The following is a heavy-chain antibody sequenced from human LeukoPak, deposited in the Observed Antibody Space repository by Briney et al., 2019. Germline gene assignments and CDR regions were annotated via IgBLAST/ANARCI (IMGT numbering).Heavy chain of an antibody. CDR1: GYSFASYW. V-gene: IGHV5-51*01. D-gene: IGHD2-15*01. CDR2: IYPGDSDTIT. CDR3: AKSSPRGYGAFDI. J-gene: IGHJ3*02. Sequence: GESLKIYCKGSGYSFASYWIGWVRQMPGKGLEWMGIIYPGDSDTITRDSPSFQGQVTISADKSISTAFLQWSSLKPSDTAMYYCAKSSPRGYGAFDIWGQGTMVTVSS.